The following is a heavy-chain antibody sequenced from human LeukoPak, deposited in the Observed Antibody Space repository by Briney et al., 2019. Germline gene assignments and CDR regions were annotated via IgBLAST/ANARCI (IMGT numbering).Heavy chain of an antibody. CDR3: ARDQGLLVVAGRFGY. J-gene: IGHJ4*02. Sequence: GGSLRLSCAASGFTFISYSINWVRQAPGKGLGCGSPISSSNSYIYNADSVKGRFTISRDNAKNSLYLQMNSLRAEDTAVYYCARDQGLLVVAGRFGYWGQGTLVTVSS. CDR1: GFTFISYS. V-gene: IGHV3-21*01. D-gene: IGHD6-19*01. CDR2: ISSSNSYI.